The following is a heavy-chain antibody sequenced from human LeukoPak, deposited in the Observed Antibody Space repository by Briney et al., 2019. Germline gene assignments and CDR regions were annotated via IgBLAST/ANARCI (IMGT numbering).Heavy chain of an antibody. D-gene: IGHD3-9*01. CDR3: ASLGYYDILTGSSTYAFDI. J-gene: IGHJ3*02. CDR1: GGSISSSNW. V-gene: IGHV4-4*02. CDR2: IYHSGST. Sequence: SGTLSLTCAVSGGSISSSNWWSWVRQPPGKGLEWIGEIYHSGSTNYNPSLKSRVTISVDKSKNQFSLKLSSVTAADTAVYYCASLGYYDILTGSSTYAFDIWGQGTMVTVSS.